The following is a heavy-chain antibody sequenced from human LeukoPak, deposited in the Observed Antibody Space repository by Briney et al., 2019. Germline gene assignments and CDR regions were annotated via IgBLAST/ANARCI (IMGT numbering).Heavy chain of an antibody. J-gene: IGHJ6*04. CDR2: FYWDDDK. CDR1: GFSLSTSGVG. Sequence: SGPTLVNPTQTLTLTCTFSGFSLSTSGVGVGWIRQPPGKALEWLALFYWDDDKRYSPSLKSRLTITKDTSKNQVVLTMTNMDPVDTATYYCAHSVYDILTGYYYYGMDVWGKGTTVTVSS. D-gene: IGHD3-9*01. V-gene: IGHV2-5*02. CDR3: AHSVYDILTGYYYYGMDV.